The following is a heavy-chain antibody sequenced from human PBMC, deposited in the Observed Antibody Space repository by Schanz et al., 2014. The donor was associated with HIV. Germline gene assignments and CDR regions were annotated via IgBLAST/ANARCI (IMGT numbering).Heavy chain of an antibody. D-gene: IGHD4-17*01. CDR1: GFTFSNYG. V-gene: IGHV3-33*01. Sequence: QVQLVESGGGVVQPGRSLRLSCTASGFTFSNYGMHWVRQAPGKGLEWVAAIWYDGSNKFYADSVKGRFTISRDNSKNTLYLQMNNLRAEDTAVYGCARQGLRFSCWLDFWGQGAPVTVSS. J-gene: IGHJ4*02. CDR3: ARQGLRFSCWLDF. CDR2: IWYDGSNK.